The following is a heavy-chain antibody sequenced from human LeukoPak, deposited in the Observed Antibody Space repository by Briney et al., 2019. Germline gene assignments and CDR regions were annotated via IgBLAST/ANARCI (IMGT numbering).Heavy chain of an antibody. Sequence: PGGSLRLSCAASGFTFSSYAMSWVRQAPGKGLEWVSAISGSGGSTYYADSVKGRFTIPRDNSKNTLYLKMNSLRAEDTAVYYCAKGGVVPAAPYYYGMDVWGKGTTVTVSS. V-gene: IGHV3-23*01. D-gene: IGHD2-2*01. CDR3: AKGGVVPAAPYYYGMDV. CDR2: ISGSGGST. CDR1: GFTFSSYA. J-gene: IGHJ6*04.